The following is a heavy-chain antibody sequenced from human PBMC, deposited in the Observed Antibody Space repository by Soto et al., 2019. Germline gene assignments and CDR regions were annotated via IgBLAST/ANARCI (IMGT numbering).Heavy chain of an antibody. V-gene: IGHV3-23*01. CDR3: AKGRGYSGYDPFDH. D-gene: IGHD5-12*01. CDR1: GFTFDLYA. J-gene: IGHJ4*02. Sequence: GGSLRLSCAASGFTFDLYAVSWVRQAPGAGLEWVATISGSGGSMFYADSVRGRFSISRDNSKNMVYLQMDSLRAEDSAVYYCAKGRGYSGYDPFDHWGQGALVTVSS. CDR2: ISGSGGSM.